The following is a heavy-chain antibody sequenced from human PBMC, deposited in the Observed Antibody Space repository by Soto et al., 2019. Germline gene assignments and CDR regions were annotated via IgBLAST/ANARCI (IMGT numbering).Heavy chain of an antibody. CDR3: AKAYFVWSSEQPYYFDY. CDR2: ISGSGGRS. V-gene: IGHV3-23*01. Sequence: EVQLLGSGGGLVQPGGSLRLSCAASGFTFSNYAMTWVRQGPGKGLEWVSGISGSGGRSYYADSVKGRFTISRDNSKSTLYLQMNSLRAEDTDVYYCAKAYFVWSSEQPYYFDYWGQGTLVTVSS. J-gene: IGHJ4*02. CDR1: GFTFSNYA. D-gene: IGHD3-16*01.